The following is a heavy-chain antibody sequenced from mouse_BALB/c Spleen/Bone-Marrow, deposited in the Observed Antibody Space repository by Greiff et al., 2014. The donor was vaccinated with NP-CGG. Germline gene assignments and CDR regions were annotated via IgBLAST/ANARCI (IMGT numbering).Heavy chain of an antibody. CDR3: ARAITDAMDY. J-gene: IGHJ4*01. CDR2: INSGSGGT. D-gene: IGHD2-4*01. V-gene: IGHV1-54*01. Sequence: LEESGAKLVRPGTSVKVSCKGSGYAFTNYLIEWVKQRPGQGLEWIGVINSGSGGTKYNEKFEGKATLTADKSSSTAYMQLSSLTSDDSAVYFCARAITDAMDYWGQGTSVTVSS. CDR1: GYAFTNYL.